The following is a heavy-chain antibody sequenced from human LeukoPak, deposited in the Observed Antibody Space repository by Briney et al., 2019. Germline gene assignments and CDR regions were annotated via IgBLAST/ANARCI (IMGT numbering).Heavy chain of an antibody. V-gene: IGHV1-18*01. J-gene: IGHJ4*02. CDR3: ARGMVHDY. CDR1: GYIFTGYG. Sequence: ASVKVTCTTSGYIFTGYGISWVRQAPGQGLECVGWISAFNGNTNYAQKFQGRVTMTTDTSTRTAYMELRSLKSDDTAVYFCARGMVHDYWGQGTLITVSS. CDR2: ISAFNGNT. D-gene: IGHD2-8*01.